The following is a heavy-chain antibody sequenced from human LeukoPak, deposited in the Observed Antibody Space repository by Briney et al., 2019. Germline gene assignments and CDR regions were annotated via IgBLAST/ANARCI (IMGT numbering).Heavy chain of an antibody. J-gene: IGHJ5*02. V-gene: IGHV4-39*01. Sequence: SETLSLTCTVSGGSISSSSYYWGWIRQPPGKGLEWIGSIYYSGSTYYNPSLKSRVTISVDTSKNQFSLKLSSVTAADTAVYHCARRGIAAAGTVWFDPWGQGTLVTVSS. D-gene: IGHD6-13*01. CDR2: IYYSGST. CDR3: ARRGIAAAGTVWFDP. CDR1: GGSISSSSYY.